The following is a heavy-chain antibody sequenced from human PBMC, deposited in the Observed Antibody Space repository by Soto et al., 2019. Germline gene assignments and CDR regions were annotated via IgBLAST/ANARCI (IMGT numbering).Heavy chain of an antibody. CDR1: GYTFTSYD. V-gene: IGHV1-8*01. Sequence: QVQLVQSGAEVKKPGASVKVSCKASGYTFTSYDINWVRQATGQGLEWMGWMNPNSGSTGYAQKFQGRVTMTRNTSISTAYMELSSLRSEDTAVYYCARGSHPSYLSAAAGTYYYYYGMDVWGQGTTVTVSS. D-gene: IGHD6-13*01. CDR3: ARGSHPSYLSAAAGTYYYYYGMDV. J-gene: IGHJ6*02. CDR2: MNPNSGST.